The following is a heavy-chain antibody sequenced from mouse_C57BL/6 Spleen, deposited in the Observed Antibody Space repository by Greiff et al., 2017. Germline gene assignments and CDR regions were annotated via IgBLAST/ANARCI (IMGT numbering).Heavy chain of an antibody. Sequence: VQLQQSGPELVKPGASLKISCKASGYAFSSSWMNWVKQRPGQGLEWIARIYPGSGNTYYNEKFKGKATLTAEKSSSTAYMQISSLTSEESAVYFCAREYYSNFAFAYWGQGTLVTVSA. V-gene: IGHV1-76*01. CDR3: AREYYSNFAFAY. D-gene: IGHD2-5*01. J-gene: IGHJ3*01. CDR2: IYPGSGNT. CDR1: GYAFSSSW.